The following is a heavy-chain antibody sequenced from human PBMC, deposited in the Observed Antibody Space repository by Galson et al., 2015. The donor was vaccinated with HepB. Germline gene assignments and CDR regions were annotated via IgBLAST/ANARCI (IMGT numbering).Heavy chain of an antibody. V-gene: IGHV3-49*03. Sequence: SLRLSCAASGFTFGDYAMSWFRQAPGKGLEWVGFIRSKAYGGTTEYAASVKGRFTISRDDSKSIAYLQMNSLKTEDTAVYYCTRDSSSWYSGDGMGTDYWGQGTLVTVSS. CDR3: TRDSSSWYSGDGMGTDY. CDR2: IRSKAYGGTT. J-gene: IGHJ4*02. D-gene: IGHD6-13*01. CDR1: GFTFGDYA.